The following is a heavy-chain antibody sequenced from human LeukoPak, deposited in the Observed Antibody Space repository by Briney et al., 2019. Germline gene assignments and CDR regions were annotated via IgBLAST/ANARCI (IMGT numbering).Heavy chain of an antibody. D-gene: IGHD1-14*01. CDR2: INHSGST. Sequence: SETLSLNCAVYGGSFSGYYWSWIRQPPGTGLEWIGEINHSGSTNYNPSLKSRVTISVDTSKNQFSLKLSSVTAADTAVYYCASASNRYIFDYWGQGTLVTVSS. CDR1: GGSFSGYY. CDR3: ASASNRYIFDY. J-gene: IGHJ4*02. V-gene: IGHV4-34*01.